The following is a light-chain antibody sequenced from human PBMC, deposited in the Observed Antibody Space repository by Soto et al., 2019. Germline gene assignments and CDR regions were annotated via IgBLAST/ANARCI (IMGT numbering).Light chain of an antibody. CDR2: GAS. Sequence: EIVMTQSPATLSVSPGERATLSCRASQSVSSNLAWYQQKPGQAPRLLIYGASTRATGIPARFSGSGSGTEFTLTISSLQFEDFAVYYCQQYNNWLATCAEGPKVAIK. CDR3: QQYNNWLAT. V-gene: IGKV3-15*01. J-gene: IGKJ1*01. CDR1: QSVSSN.